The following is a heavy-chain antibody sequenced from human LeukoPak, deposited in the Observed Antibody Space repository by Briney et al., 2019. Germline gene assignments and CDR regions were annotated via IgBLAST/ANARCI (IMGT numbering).Heavy chain of an antibody. J-gene: IGHJ4*02. V-gene: IGHV3-30*02. CDR1: GFTFSSYG. CDR3: ARDQLGRRITLVYY. D-gene: IGHD3-16*01. Sequence: GGSLRLSCAASGFTFSSYGMHWVRQAPGKGLEWVAFIRYDGTNKYYADSVKGRFTISRDNSKNTLYLQMNSLRAEDTAVYYCARDQLGRRITLVYYWGQGTLVTVSS. CDR2: IRYDGTNK.